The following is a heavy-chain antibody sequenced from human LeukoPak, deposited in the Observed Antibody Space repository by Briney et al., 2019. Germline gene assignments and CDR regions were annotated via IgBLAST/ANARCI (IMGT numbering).Heavy chain of an antibody. D-gene: IGHD1-26*01. Sequence: ASVKVSCKASGYTFTGCYMHWVRQAPGQGLEWMGWINPNSGGTNYAQKFQGRVTMTRDTSISTAYMELSRLRSDDTAVYYRARTYSGSYYDPWYYYYGMDVWGQGTTVTVSS. J-gene: IGHJ6*02. CDR1: GYTFTGCY. V-gene: IGHV1-2*02. CDR2: INPNSGGT. CDR3: ARTYSGSYYDPWYYYYGMDV.